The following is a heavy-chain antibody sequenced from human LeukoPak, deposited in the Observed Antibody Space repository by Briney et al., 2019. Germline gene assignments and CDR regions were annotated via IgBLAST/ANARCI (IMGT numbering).Heavy chain of an antibody. CDR1: GFIFRDYA. V-gene: IGHV3-23*01. CDR2: ITGSGDTT. J-gene: IGHJ4*02. Sequence: GGSLRLSCAASGFIFRDYAMSWVRQAPGKGLEWVSAITGSGDTTYYADSVKGRFTISRDNSKNTLYVEMNTLRAEDTAVYYCAKWGDYDILTGYYVSDFWGQGTLVTVSS. D-gene: IGHD3-9*01. CDR3: AKWGDYDILTGYYVSDF.